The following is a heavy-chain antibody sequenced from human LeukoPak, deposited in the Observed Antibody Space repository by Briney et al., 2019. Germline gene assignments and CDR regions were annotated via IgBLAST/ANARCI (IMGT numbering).Heavy chain of an antibody. D-gene: IGHD2/OR15-2a*01. J-gene: IGHJ6*02. V-gene: IGHV1-69*04. CDR3: ARVQAVGVPVAIDAYYSYGMDV. Sequence: GASVKVSFKASGSTFSRNSISWVRQVPGQGLEWVGRFIPMVGVAAYAQKFHGRITITEDRSTNTAFMELSRLRSEDTAVYYCARVQAVGVPVAIDAYYSYGMDVWGQGTAVTASS. CDR1: GSTFSRNS. CDR2: FIPMVGVA.